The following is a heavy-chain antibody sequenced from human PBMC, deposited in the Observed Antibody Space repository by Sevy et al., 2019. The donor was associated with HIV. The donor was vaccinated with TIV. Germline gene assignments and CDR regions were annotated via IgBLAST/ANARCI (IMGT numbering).Heavy chain of an antibody. V-gene: IGHV3-15*01. CDR3: SSGGYSSGLGLVDY. CDR2: IKSKGAGGTA. Sequence: GGSLRLSCAASGFTFRNAWMSWVRQAPGKGLEWVGRIKSKGAGGTADFAAPVKGRFTISREDSKNTLYLQMNSLKTEDTAVYYCSSGGYSSGLGLVDYWGQGTLVTVSS. D-gene: IGHD5-18*01. J-gene: IGHJ4*02. CDR1: GFTFRNAW.